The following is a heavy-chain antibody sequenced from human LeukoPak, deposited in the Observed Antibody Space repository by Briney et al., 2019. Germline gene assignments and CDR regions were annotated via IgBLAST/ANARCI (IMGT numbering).Heavy chain of an antibody. J-gene: IGHJ4*02. CDR3: AREDRDYVWGSTFDY. CDR1: GGSISSSSYY. D-gene: IGHD3-16*01. CDR2: IYYSGST. Sequence: SETLSLTCTVSGGSISSSSYYWGWIRQPPGKGLEWIGSIYYSGSTYYNPSLKSRVTISVDTSKNQFSLKLSSVTAADTAVYYCAREDRDYVWGSTFDYWGQGTLVTVSS. V-gene: IGHV4-39*07.